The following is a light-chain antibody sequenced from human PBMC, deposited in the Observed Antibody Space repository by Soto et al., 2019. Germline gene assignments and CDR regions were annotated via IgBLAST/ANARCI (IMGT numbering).Light chain of an antibody. CDR1: QSVSSD. CDR3: QQYKDWPWT. Sequence: EIVMTQSPATLSVSPGERATLSCRASQSVSSDLAWYQQKPGQSPRLLVYGASTRAAGVPASFSGGGSGTDFTLTISSLQSDDSALYYCQQYKDWPWTFGQGTNVEVK. V-gene: IGKV3-15*01. J-gene: IGKJ1*01. CDR2: GAS.